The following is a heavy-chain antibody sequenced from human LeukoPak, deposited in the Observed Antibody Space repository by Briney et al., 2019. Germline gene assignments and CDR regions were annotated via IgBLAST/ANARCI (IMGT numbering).Heavy chain of an antibody. D-gene: IGHD2-2*01. V-gene: IGHV1-8*03. CDR1: GYTFTSYD. Sequence: ASVKVSCKASGYTFTSYDINWVRPATRQGLEWMGWMNPNSGNTGYAQKFQGRVTITRNTSISTAYMELSSLRSEDTAVYYCARVMESYGSPSSLDYWGQGTLVTASS. CDR3: ARVMESYGSPSSLDY. J-gene: IGHJ4*02. CDR2: MNPNSGNT.